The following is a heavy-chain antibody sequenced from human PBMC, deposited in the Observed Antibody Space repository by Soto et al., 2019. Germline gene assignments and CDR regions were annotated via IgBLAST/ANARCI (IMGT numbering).Heavy chain of an antibody. D-gene: IGHD3-22*01. J-gene: IGHJ4*02. Sequence: PGGSLSLSCAASGFTSSSYAMSWVRQAPGKGLEWVSAISGSGGSTYYADSVKGRFTISRDNSKNTLYLQMNSLRAEDTAVFYCAEGDYYDSSGYQNWPFDYWGQGTLVTVSS. CDR3: AEGDYYDSSGYQNWPFDY. V-gene: IGHV3-23*01. CDR1: GFTSSSYA. CDR2: ISGSGGST.